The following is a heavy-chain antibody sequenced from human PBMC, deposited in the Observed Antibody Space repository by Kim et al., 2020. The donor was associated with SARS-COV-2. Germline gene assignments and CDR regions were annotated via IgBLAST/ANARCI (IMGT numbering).Heavy chain of an antibody. D-gene: IGHD1-26*01. CDR3: IKEDGAWGAAGFDF. J-gene: IGHJ4*02. Sequence: AASVKGRFTISRDNSKNTLYLQMDSLRSEDTALYYCIKEDGAWGAAGFDFWGQGTLVTVSS. V-gene: IGHV3-30-3*02.